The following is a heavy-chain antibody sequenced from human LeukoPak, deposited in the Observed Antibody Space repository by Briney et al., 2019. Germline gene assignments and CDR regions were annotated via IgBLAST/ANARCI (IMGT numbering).Heavy chain of an antibody. Sequence: HAGGSLRLSCAASGFIVSRNYMSWVRQAPGKGLEWVSVIYSGGHTYYADSVKGRFTISRDNSKNTLYLQMNSLRVEDTAVYYCAKVGRVSCSSTSCRKNYYYYGMDVWGQGTTVTVSS. V-gene: IGHV3-53*01. CDR1: GFIVSRNY. CDR3: AKVGRVSCSSTSCRKNYYYYGMDV. CDR2: IYSGGHT. J-gene: IGHJ6*02. D-gene: IGHD2-2*01.